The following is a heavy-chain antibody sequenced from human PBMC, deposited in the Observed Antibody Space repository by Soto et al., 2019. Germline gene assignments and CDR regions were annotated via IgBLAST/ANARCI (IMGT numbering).Heavy chain of an antibody. CDR2: INHSGST. CDR1: GGSFSGYY. Sequence: PSETLSLTCAVYGGSFSGYYWSWIRQPPGKGLEWIGEINHSGSTNYNPSLKSRVTISVDTSKNQFSLKLSSVTAADTAVYFCARGLLDHYDYIWGSYRFDYWGQGTLVTVSS. V-gene: IGHV4-34*01. D-gene: IGHD3-16*02. CDR3: ARGLLDHYDYIWGSYRFDY. J-gene: IGHJ4*02.